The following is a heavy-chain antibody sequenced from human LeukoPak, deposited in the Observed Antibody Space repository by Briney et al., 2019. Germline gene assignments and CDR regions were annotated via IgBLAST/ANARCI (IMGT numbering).Heavy chain of an antibody. J-gene: IGHJ6*02. Sequence: PGGSLRLSCAASGFTFSSYSMNWVRQAPGKGLEWVSSISSSSSYIYYADSVKGRFTISRDNAKNSLYLQMNSLRAEDTAVYYCARDRGPLHDGYGMDVWGQGTTVTVSS. CDR2: ISSSSSYI. V-gene: IGHV3-21*01. CDR1: GFTFSSYS. CDR3: ARDRGPLHDGYGMDV. D-gene: IGHD4-11*01.